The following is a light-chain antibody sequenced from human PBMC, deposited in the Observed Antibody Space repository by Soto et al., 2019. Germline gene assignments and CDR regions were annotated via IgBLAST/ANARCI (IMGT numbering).Light chain of an antibody. V-gene: IGKV3-20*01. CDR2: GAS. Sequence: EIVLTQSPGTLPLSPGERAPLSCRASQSISSNYLAWYQQKPGQAPRLLIYGASSRAPGIPDRFSGSGSGTTFTLTISRLEPEDFAVYYCQRYGRSPPITFGQGTRLEIK. CDR1: QSISSNY. CDR3: QRYGRSPPIT. J-gene: IGKJ5*01.